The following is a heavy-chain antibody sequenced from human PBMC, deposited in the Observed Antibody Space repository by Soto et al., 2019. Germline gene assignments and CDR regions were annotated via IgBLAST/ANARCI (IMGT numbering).Heavy chain of an antibody. Sequence: GGSLRLSCAASVFTFSSYSMNWVRQAPGKGLEWVSSISSSSSYIYYADPVKGRFTISRDNAKNSLYLQMNSLRAEDTAVYYCARRDTAMVTDYWGQGTLVTVSS. J-gene: IGHJ4*02. D-gene: IGHD5-18*01. CDR3: ARRDTAMVTDY. CDR1: VFTFSSYS. CDR2: ISSSSSYI. V-gene: IGHV3-21*01.